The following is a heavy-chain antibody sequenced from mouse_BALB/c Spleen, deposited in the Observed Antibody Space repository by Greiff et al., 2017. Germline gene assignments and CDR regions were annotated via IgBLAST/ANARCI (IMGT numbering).Heavy chain of an antibody. D-gene: IGHD2-4*01. V-gene: IGHV14-3*02. CDR1: GFNIKDTY. Sequence: EVQLQESGAELVKPGASVKLSCTASGFNIKDTYMHWVKQRPEQGLEWIGRIDPANGNTKYDPKFQGKATITADTSSNTAYLQLSSLTSEDTAVYYCAYDYDGYYCDYWGQGTTLTVSS. CDR3: AYDYDGYYCDY. J-gene: IGHJ2*01. CDR2: IDPANGNT.